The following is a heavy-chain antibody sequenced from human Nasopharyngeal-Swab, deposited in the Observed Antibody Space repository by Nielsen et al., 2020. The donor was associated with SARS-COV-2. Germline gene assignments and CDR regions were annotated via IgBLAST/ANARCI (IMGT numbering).Heavy chain of an antibody. CDR2: INPNSGGT. CDR1: GYTLTGYY. V-gene: IGHV1-2*06. J-gene: IGHJ6*02. CDR3: ARSVAGTTHYYYYYGMDV. Sequence: ASVKVSCKASGYTLTGYYMHWVRQAPGQGLERMGRINPNSGGTNYAQKLQGRVTMTRDTSISTAYMELSRLRSDDTAVYYCARSVAGTTHYYYYYGMDVWGQGTTVTVSS. D-gene: IGHD6-19*01.